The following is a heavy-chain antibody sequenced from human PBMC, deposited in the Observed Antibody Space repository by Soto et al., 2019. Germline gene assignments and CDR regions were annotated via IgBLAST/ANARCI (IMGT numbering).Heavy chain of an antibody. J-gene: IGHJ4*02. D-gene: IGHD1-26*01. CDR1: GFSFRTYT. CDR3: AKARCTTTDCYVPDY. Sequence: VQLSESGGGLVQTGGSLRLSCAASGFSFRTYTMSWVRQAPGKGLEWLSVISGSGGSPSYADSVQGRFVIYSDNARNTLYLHMNSLRAADTAMYYCAKARCTTTDCYVPDYWGRGTLVTVSS. V-gene: IGHV3-23*01. CDR2: ISGSGGSP.